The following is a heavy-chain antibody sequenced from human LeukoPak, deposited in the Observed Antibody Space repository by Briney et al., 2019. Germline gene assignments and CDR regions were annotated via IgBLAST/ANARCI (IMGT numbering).Heavy chain of an antibody. CDR1: GFTFSSYW. D-gene: IGHD4-17*01. CDR2: ISQDGSEK. CDR3: ARELIMTTVTINYYYYMDV. Sequence: GGTLRLSCAASGFTFSSYWMSWVRQAPGRGLEGVAHISQDGSEKYYVDSVKGRFTISRDNAKNSLYLQMNSLRAEDTAVYYCARELIMTTVTINYYYYMDVWGKGTTVTVSS. J-gene: IGHJ6*03. V-gene: IGHV3-7*01.